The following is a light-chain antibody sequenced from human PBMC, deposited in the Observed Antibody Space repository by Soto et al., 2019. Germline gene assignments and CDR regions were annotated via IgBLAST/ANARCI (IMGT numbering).Light chain of an antibody. CDR2: GAS. CDR3: QQLNSYPPWT. CDR1: QGISSY. Sequence: IQLTQSPSSLSASVGDRVTITCRASQGISSYLAWYQQKPGKAPELLIYGASTLQSGVPSRFSGSGSRTDFTLTISSLQPEDFATYYCQQLNSYPPWTFGQGTKVEIK. V-gene: IGKV1-9*01. J-gene: IGKJ1*01.